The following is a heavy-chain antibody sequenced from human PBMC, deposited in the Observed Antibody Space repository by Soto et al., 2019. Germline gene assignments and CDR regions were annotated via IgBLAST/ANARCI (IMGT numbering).Heavy chain of an antibody. CDR2: IYYSGST. J-gene: IGHJ4*02. Sequence: ETLSLTCTVSGGSISSDYWSWIRQHPGKGLEWIGYIYYSGSTSYNPSLRSRVTISVDTSKNQFSLKLTSVTVADTAVYYCAAYSSSASFDYWGQGTLVTV. CDR3: AAYSSSASFDY. V-gene: IGHV4-59*06. D-gene: IGHD6-6*01. CDR1: GGSISSDY.